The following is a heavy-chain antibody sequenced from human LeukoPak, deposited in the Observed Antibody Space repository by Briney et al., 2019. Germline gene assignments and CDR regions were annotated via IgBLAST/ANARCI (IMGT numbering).Heavy chain of an antibody. Sequence: SQTLSLTCAISGDSVSSNSAAWNWIRQSPSRGLEWLGRTYYRSKWYNDYAVSVKSRITINPDTSKNQFSLQLNSVTHEDTAVYYCARWLYCSSTSCYNWFDPWGQGTLVTVSS. CDR3: ARWLYCSSTSCYNWFDP. D-gene: IGHD2-2*01. CDR1: GDSVSSNSAA. J-gene: IGHJ5*02. V-gene: IGHV6-1*01. CDR2: TYYRSKWYN.